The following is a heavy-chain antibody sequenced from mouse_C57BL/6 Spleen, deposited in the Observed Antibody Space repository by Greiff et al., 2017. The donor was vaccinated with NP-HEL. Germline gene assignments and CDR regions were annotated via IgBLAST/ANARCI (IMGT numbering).Heavy chain of an antibody. CDR2: IYPGGGYT. J-gene: IGHJ2*01. Sequence: VQLVESGAELVRPGTSVKMSCKASGYTFTNYWIGWAKQRPGHGLEWIGDIYPGGGYTNYNEKFKGKATLTADKSSSTAYMQFRSLTSVSSDSYYGARLTGTGVYYFDYWGQGTTLTVSS. CDR3: ARLTGTGVYYFDY. V-gene: IGHV1-63*01. CDR1: GYTFTNYW. D-gene: IGHD4-1*01.